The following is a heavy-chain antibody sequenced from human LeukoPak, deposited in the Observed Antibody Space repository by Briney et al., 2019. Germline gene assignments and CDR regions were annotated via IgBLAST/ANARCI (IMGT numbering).Heavy chain of an antibody. V-gene: IGHV3-23*01. CDR2: INGGGGRT. CDR3: ARFRSGYFLDY. CDR1: GFTFSSYA. D-gene: IGHD3-3*01. J-gene: IGHJ4*02. Sequence: GGSLRLSCAASGFTFSSYAMGWDHQAPGKGLEWVSAINGGGGRTYYADSVKGRFTISRDNAENSLYLQMNSLRAEDTAVYYCARFRSGYFLDYWGQGTLVTVSS.